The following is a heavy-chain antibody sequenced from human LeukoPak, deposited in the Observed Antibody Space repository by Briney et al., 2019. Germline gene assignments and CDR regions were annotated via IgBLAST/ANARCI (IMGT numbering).Heavy chain of an antibody. V-gene: IGHV5-51*01. Sequence: GESLKISCKGSGYSFASYWIGWVRHMPGKGLEWLGIIYPAGSDTRYSPSFQGQVIISVDNSISTAYLQWSSLKASDTAIYFCARHPTMNRADYWGQGTLLTVSS. CDR3: ARHPTMNRADY. D-gene: IGHD1-14*01. J-gene: IGHJ4*02. CDR1: GYSFASYW. CDR2: IYPAGSDT.